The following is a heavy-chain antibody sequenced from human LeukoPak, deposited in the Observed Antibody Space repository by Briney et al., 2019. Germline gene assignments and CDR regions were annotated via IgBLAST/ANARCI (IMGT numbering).Heavy chain of an antibody. D-gene: IGHD3-3*01. J-gene: IGHJ4*02. V-gene: IGHV1-24*01. CDR1: GYSLSAVS. CDR2: FEPEDGAT. CDR3: MIDYFDWASSRSGNYF. Sequence: ASVKVSCKVSGYSLSAVSMHWVRQAPGKGREWMGGFEPEDGATIYAERFQGRITMTEDTSTDTAYMDLSRLTSEDTAVYYCMIDYFDWASSRSGNYFWGQGTLVTVSS.